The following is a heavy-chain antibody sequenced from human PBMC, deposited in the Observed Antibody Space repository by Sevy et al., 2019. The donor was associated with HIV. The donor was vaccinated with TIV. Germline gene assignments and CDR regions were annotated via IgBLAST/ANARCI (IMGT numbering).Heavy chain of an antibody. CDR1: GYTFTGYY. J-gene: IGHJ5*02. D-gene: IGHD6-19*01. V-gene: IGHV1-2*02. CDR2: INPNSGGT. CDR3: ARERIAVAGTTYNWFDP. Sequence: ASVKVSCKASGYTFTGYYMHCVRQAPGQGLEWMGWINPNSGGTNYAQKFQGRVTMTRDTSISTAYMELSRLRSDDTAVYYCARERIAVAGTTYNWFDPWGQGTLVTVSS.